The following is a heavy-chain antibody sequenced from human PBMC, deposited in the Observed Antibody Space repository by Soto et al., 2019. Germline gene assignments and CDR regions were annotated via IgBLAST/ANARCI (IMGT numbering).Heavy chain of an antibody. CDR1: GYTSFTHV. J-gene: IGHJ6*02. CDR3: ARVSSSIRVIPGFGMDV. Sequence: ASVKVSCNTSGYTSFTHVITWIRHTPGQGLEWLGWISTKNGDTRYSHMVEGRLSLTTDTSTRTVQMELRNLRSDDSAVYYCARVSSSIRVIPGFGMDVRG. D-gene: IGHD3-10*01. CDR2: ISTKNGDT. V-gene: IGHV1-18*04.